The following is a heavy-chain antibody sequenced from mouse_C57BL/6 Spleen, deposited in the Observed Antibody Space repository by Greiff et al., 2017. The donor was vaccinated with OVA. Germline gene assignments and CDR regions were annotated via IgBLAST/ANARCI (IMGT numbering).Heavy chain of an antibody. V-gene: IGHV14-1*01. CDR3: TTIVDY. J-gene: IGHJ2*01. Sequence: EVQLQQSGAELVRPGASVKLSCTASGFNIKDYYMHWVKQRPEQGLEWIGRIDPEDGDTEYDPKFKGKATRTTDTSSNTAYLQLSSLTSEDTAVYYYTTIVDYWGQGTTLTVSS. CDR1: GFNIKDYY. CDR2: IDPEDGDT.